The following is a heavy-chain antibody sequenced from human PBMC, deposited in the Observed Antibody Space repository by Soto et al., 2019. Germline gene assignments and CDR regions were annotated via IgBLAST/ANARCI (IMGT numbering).Heavy chain of an antibody. CDR2: ISSNGGDT. J-gene: IGHJ6*02. V-gene: IGHV3-64D*08. Sequence: GGSLRLSCSASGFTFSDYPMHWVRQAPGKGLEYVSGISSNGGDTYYADSVKGSFTISRDNSKNTLYLQMSSLRPEDTAAYYCVKGDIVVVPAANQRDYYYYYGMDVWGQGTTVTVSS. CDR3: VKGDIVVVPAANQRDYYYYYGMDV. D-gene: IGHD2-2*01. CDR1: GFTFSDYP.